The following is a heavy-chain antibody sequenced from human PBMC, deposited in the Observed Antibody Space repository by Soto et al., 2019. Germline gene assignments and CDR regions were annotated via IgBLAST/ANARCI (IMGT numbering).Heavy chain of an antibody. Sequence: GGSLRLSCAASGCTVSDYYMSWIRQAPGKGLEWVSYISSSSSYTNYADSVKGRFTISRDNAKNSLYLQMNSLRAEDTAVYYCARAVAGTKGRFDDWGQGTLVTGSS. CDR2: ISSSSSYT. D-gene: IGHD6-13*01. V-gene: IGHV3-11*06. CDR1: GCTVSDYY. CDR3: ARAVAGTKGRFDD. J-gene: IGHJ4*02.